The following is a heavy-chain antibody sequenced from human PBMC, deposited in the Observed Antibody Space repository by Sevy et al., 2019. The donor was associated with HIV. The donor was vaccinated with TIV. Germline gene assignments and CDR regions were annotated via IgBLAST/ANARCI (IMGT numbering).Heavy chain of an antibody. CDR2: IKPDRSES. V-gene: IGHV3-7*03. CDR1: GFTFNNFW. Sequence: GGSLRLSCVASGFTFNNFWMAGVRQAPGKGLEWFANIKPDRSESNHVGSVKGRFTISRDNAKNSLYLQMNSLTAEDTAVYYCARDVGGGYFDYWGQGTLVTASS. D-gene: IGHD3-16*01. J-gene: IGHJ4*01. CDR3: ARDVGGGYFDY.